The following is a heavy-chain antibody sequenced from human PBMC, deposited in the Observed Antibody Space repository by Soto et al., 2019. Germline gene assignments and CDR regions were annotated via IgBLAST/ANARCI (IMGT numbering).Heavy chain of an antibody. CDR1: VASFSDYY. CDR3: ARYKSNYYYGMDV. Sequence: ESLSLPCIVSVASFSDYYWTWIRQPPGKGLEWIGYIYLGGSINYNPTLKSRVIISVDTSKNQFSLKLSSVTAADTAVYYCARYKSNYYYGMDVWGQGTTVTVS. V-gene: IGHV4-59*01. J-gene: IGHJ6*02. CDR2: IYLGGSI. D-gene: IGHD1-20*01.